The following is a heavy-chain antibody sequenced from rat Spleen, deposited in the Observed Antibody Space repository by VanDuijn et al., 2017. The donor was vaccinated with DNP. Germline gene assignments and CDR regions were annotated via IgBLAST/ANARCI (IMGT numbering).Heavy chain of an antibody. J-gene: IGHJ2*01. CDR1: GFPLTTYN. Sequence: QVQLKESGPGLVQPSQTLSLTCTVSGFPLTTYNVHWVRQPPGKGLEWLGMIWTGGSTDYNSALKSRLSISRDTSKSQIFLKMNSLQTEDLATYYCARGNYGGYDYWGQGVMVTVSS. V-gene: IGHV2-30*01. CDR3: ARGNYGGYDY. D-gene: IGHD1-11*01. CDR2: IWTGGST.